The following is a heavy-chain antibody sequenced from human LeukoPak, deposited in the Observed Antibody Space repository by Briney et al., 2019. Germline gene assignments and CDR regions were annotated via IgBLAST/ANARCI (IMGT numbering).Heavy chain of an antibody. CDR2: IYPRDGST. D-gene: IGHD2-21*02. J-gene: IGHJ4*02. CDR1: GYTFTSNY. CDR3: ARDLDRDEYGDFTDY. V-gene: IGHV1-46*01. Sequence: GASVKVSCKASGYTFTSNYIHWVRQAPGQGLEWMGMIYPRDGSTSYAQKFQGRVTVTRDTSTSTVHMELSGLRSEDTAVYYCARDLDRDEYGDFTDYWGQGTLVTVSS.